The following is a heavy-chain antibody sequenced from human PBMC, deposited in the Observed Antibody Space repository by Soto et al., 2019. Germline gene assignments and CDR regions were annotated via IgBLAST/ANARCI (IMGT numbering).Heavy chain of an antibody. D-gene: IGHD5-18*01. CDR3: ARPKYSYGYCMYV. V-gene: IGHV4-59*08. CDR1: GGSISSYY. J-gene: IGHJ6*02. Sequence: QVQLQESGPGLVKPSETLSLTCTVSGGSISSYYWSWIRQPPGKGLEWIGYIYYSGSTNYNPSLRSRVTMTDHTSKNQFSLKLTSVTAADPAVYCCARPKYSYGYCMYVWGQGTTVTVSS. CDR2: IYYSGST.